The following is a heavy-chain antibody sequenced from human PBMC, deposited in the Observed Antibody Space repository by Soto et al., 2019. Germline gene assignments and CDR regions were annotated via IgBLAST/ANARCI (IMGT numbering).Heavy chain of an antibody. J-gene: IGHJ6*02. Sequence: QVQLVQSGAEVKKPGASVKVSCKASGYTFTSYYMHWVRQAPGQGLEWMGIINPSGGSTSYAQKCQGRGTMTRDTSTSTVYMELSSLRSEDTAVYYCASCSGGSCYPSDYYYGMDVWGQGTTVTVSS. D-gene: IGHD2-15*01. CDR1: GYTFTSYY. CDR3: ASCSGGSCYPSDYYYGMDV. V-gene: IGHV1-46*01. CDR2: INPSGGST.